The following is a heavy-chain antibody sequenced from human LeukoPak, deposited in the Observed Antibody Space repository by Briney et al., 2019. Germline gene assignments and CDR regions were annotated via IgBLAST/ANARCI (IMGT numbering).Heavy chain of an antibody. CDR2: ISSSSYI. CDR3: ARTEWLRSGYYFDY. V-gene: IGHV3-21*01. D-gene: IGHD5-12*01. Sequence: PGGSLRLSCAASGFTFSSYSMNWVRQAPGKGLEWDSSISSSSYIYYADSVKGRFTISRDNAKNSLYLQMNSLRAEDTAVYYCARTEWLRSGYYFDYWGQGTLVTVSS. J-gene: IGHJ4*02. CDR1: GFTFSSYS.